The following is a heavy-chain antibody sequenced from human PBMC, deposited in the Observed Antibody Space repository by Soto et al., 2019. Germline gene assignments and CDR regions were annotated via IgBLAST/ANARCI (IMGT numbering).Heavy chain of an antibody. D-gene: IGHD1-1*01. CDR3: TTGELEPHYYYYGMDV. CDR2: IKSKTDGGTT. V-gene: IGHV3-15*01. J-gene: IGHJ6*02. CDR1: GFTFSNAW. Sequence: KAGGSLRLSCAASGFTFSNAWMSWVRQAPGKGLEWVGRIKSKTDGGTTDYAAPVKGRFTISRDDSKNTLYLQMNSLKTEDTAVYYCTTGELEPHYYYYGMDVWGQGATVTVSS.